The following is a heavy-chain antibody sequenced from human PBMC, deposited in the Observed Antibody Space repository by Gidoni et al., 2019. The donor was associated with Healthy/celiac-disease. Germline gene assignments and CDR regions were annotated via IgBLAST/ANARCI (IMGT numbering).Heavy chain of an antibody. J-gene: IGHJ4*02. CDR1: GFTFSSYA. D-gene: IGHD3-10*01. V-gene: IGHV3-30-3*01. Sequence: QVQLVESGGGVVQPGRSLRLSCSASGFTFSSYAMHWVRQPPGKGLEWVAVISYDGSNKYYADSVKGRFTISRDNSKNTLYLQMNSLRAEDTAVYYCARALMVQGVIDLWPNDYWGQGTLVTVSS. CDR3: ARALMVQGVIDLWPNDY. CDR2: ISYDGSNK.